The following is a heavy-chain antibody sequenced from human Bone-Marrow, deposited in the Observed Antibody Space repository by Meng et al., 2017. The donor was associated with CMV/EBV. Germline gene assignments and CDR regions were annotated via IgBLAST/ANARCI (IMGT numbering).Heavy chain of an antibody. CDR3: ARNGNGGVYDYVWGSYRYTRPHFDY. CDR2: INHSGST. CDR1: DGSFSGYY. V-gene: IGHV4-34*01. J-gene: IGHJ4*02. Sequence: SETLSLTCAVYDGSFSGYYWSWTRQLPGKGLEWIGEINHSGSTNYNPSLKSRVTISVDTSQNQSSLKLSSVTAEDTAVYYCARNGNGGVYDYVWGSYRYTRPHFDYWGQGTLVTVSS. D-gene: IGHD3-16*02.